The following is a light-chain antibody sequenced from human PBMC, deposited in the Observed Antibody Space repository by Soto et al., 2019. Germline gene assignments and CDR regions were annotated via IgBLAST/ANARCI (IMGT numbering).Light chain of an antibody. CDR3: CSYVTTPEI. J-gene: IGLJ1*01. V-gene: IGLV2-11*01. CDR1: SSDVGGYKY. Sequence: QSALTQPRSVSGSPGQSVTISCTGTSSDVGGYKYVSWYQQYPGKAPKLVIYDGTKRPSGVPDRFSGSNSGNTASLTISGLQAEDEADYYCCSYVTTPEIFGTGTKVTVL. CDR2: DGT.